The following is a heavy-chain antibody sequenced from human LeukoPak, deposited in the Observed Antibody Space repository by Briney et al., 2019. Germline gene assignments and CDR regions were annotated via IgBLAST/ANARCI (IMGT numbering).Heavy chain of an antibody. CDR3: ANSGYCGSTTCYTLDH. CDR1: GYTFTHYY. CDR2: VDPEDGET. Sequence: ATVKISCKASGYTFTHYYVHWVQQAPGKGLEWMGRVDPEDGETVYTERFQGRVTITADTSRDTAYMELTGLTSEDTAVYYCANSGYCGSTTCYTLDHWGQGTLVTVSS. V-gene: IGHV1-69-2*01. D-gene: IGHD2-2*02. J-gene: IGHJ5*02.